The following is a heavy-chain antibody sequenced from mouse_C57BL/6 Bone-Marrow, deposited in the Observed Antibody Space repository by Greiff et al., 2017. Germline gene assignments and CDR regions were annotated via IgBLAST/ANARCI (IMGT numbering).Heavy chain of an antibody. CDR3: GRGDY. J-gene: IGHJ2*01. V-gene: IGHV1-69*01. CDR1: GYTFTSYW. CDR2: INPYGSYT. Sequence: QVQLQQPGAELVMPGASVKLSCKASGYTFTSYWMPWVKQRPGQGLEWIGEINPYGSYTNYNKKFKGKSTLTVDKSSSTAYMQLSSLTSEDAAVYYCGRGDYWGQGTTLTVSS.